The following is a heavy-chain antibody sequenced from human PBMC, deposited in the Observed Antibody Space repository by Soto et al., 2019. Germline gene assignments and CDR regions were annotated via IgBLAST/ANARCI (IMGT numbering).Heavy chain of an antibody. D-gene: IGHD6-13*01. CDR2: IYYSGST. J-gene: IGHJ4*02. CDR1: GGSISSSSYY. Sequence: SETLSLTCTVSGGSISSSSYYWGWIRQPPGKGLEWIGSIYYSGSTYYNPSLKSRVTISVDKSKNQFSLMLSSVTAADTAVYYCARHGGDSSWYRGLEYYFDYWGQGTLVTVSS. V-gene: IGHV4-39*01. CDR3: ARHGGDSSWYRGLEYYFDY.